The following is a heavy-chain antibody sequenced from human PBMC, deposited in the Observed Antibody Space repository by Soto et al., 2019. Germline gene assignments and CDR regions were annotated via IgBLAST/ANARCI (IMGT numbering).Heavy chain of an antibody. CDR1: GFTFSNYA. J-gene: IGHJ4*02. CDR2: ISYDGSNK. CDR3: ARPHLEGGSYPDY. V-gene: IGHV3-30-3*01. D-gene: IGHD1-26*01. Sequence: QVQLVESGGGVVQPGRSLRLSCAASGFTFSNYAMHWVRQAPGKGLEWVAVISYDGSNKYYADSVKGRFTISRDNSKNTLDPQMNSPRAEDTAMDYRARPHLEGGSYPDYWGQGTLVTVSS.